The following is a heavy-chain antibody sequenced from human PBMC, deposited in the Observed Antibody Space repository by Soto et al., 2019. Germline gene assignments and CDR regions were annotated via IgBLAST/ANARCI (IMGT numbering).Heavy chain of an antibody. CDR1: GFTFSNYG. D-gene: IGHD3-10*01. CDR2: IWSDGTKN. Sequence: QVQLVESGGGVVQPGGSLRLPCVASGFTFSNYGMHWVRQAPGKGLEWVAVIWSDGTKNYYADSVKGRFTISRDNSKDTLYLQMNSLRADDTAMYYCARDHASGSWGADYWGQGTLVTVSS. J-gene: IGHJ4*02. CDR3: ARDHASGSWGADY. V-gene: IGHV3-33*01.